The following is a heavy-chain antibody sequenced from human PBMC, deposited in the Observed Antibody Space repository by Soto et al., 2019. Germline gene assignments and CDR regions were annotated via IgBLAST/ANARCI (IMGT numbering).Heavy chain of an antibody. CDR1: GFTFSSYA. J-gene: IGHJ5*02. CDR2: ISGSGDST. D-gene: IGHD3-10*01. CDR3: ANKFFSGSGSYRGWFDP. Sequence: LRLSCAASGFTFSSYAMNWVRQAPGKGLEWVSIISGSGDSTYYADSVKGRFTISRDNTKNTLYLQMNSLRAEDTAVYYCANKFFSGSGSYRGWFDPWGRGTLVTVSS. V-gene: IGHV3-23*01.